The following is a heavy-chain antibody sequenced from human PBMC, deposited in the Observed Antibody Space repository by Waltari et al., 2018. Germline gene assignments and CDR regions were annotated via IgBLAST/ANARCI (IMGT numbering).Heavy chain of an antibody. CDR2: IHVSDNA. D-gene: IGHD2-8*01. V-gene: IGHV3-53*02. Sequence: EVQLVETGGGLIQPGGSLRLSCAASEFSVRNNYLAWVRQGPGKGLACVSIIHVSDNAYYADSVKGRFTISRDNSKNTLFLQMNSLKVEDTAIYYCACGFSNDGAYLFYWGQGTLVTVSS. CDR1: EFSVRNNY. CDR3: ACGFSNDGAYLFY. J-gene: IGHJ4*02.